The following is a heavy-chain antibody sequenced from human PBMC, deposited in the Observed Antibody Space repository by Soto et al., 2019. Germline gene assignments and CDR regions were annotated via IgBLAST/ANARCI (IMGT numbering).Heavy chain of an antibody. V-gene: IGHV1-18*01. Sequence: QVQLVQSGPEVKKPGASVKVSCKTSGYTFTSYGIAWVRQAPGQGLEWMGWISTSKGNTNYAQKFQGRVTMTTDTSTSTGYMELRSLRSDDTAVYYCANRSPAFAYWGQGTLVTVSS. CDR2: ISTSKGNT. J-gene: IGHJ4*02. CDR3: ANRSPAFAY. CDR1: GYTFTSYG.